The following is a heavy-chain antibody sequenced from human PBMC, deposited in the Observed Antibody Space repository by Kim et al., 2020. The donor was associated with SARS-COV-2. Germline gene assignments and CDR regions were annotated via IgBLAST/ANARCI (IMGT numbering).Heavy chain of an antibody. D-gene: IGHD2-2*01. CDR3: ARARAIVVVPAAKVYYGMDV. CDR2: IIPILGIA. V-gene: IGHV1-69*04. Sequence: SVKVSCKASGGTFSSYAISWVRPAPGQGLEWMGRIIPILGIANYAQKFQGRVTITADKSTSTAYMELSSLRSEDTAVYYCARARAIVVVPAAKVYYGMDVWGQGTTVTVSS. J-gene: IGHJ6*02. CDR1: GGTFSSYA.